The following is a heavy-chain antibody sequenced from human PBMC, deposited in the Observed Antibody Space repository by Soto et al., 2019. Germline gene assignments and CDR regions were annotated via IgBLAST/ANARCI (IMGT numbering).Heavy chain of an antibody. Sequence: QVQLQESGPGLVKPSETLSLTCSVSGGSISNHYWSWIRQPPGKGLECIGYIYYNGNTNYNPSLKRRVAMSVDTSRNQISMQLTTVTAADTAVYYCTRANWYSEYWGQGTLGTVSS. CDR1: GGSISNHY. CDR3: TRANWYSEY. V-gene: IGHV4-59*11. CDR2: IYYNGNT. D-gene: IGHD7-27*01. J-gene: IGHJ4*02.